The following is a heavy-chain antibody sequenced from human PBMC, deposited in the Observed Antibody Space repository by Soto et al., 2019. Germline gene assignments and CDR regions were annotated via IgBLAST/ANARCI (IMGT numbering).Heavy chain of an antibody. Sequence: QVQLVESGGGLVKPGGSLRLSCAASGFTFSDYYMSWIRQAPGKGLEWVSYISGSSSYTNYADSVKGRFTISRDNAKNSIYLQMNSLRADDTALYYCARDKQRALDYWGQGTLVAVSS. CDR2: ISGSSSYT. D-gene: IGHD6-25*01. CDR3: ARDKQRALDY. V-gene: IGHV3-11*05. J-gene: IGHJ4*02. CDR1: GFTFSDYY.